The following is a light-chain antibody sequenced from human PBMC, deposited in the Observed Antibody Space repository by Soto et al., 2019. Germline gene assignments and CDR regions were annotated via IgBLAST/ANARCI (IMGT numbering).Light chain of an antibody. CDR1: QNVYNNY. CDR3: QQYGSSPQT. J-gene: IGKJ4*01. CDR2: GAS. Sequence: EIVLTQSPGTLSLSPGERATLSCRASQNVYNNYLAWYQQEPGQAPSLLINGASSRATGIPDRFSGSGSGIDFTLSITRLEPEDFAVYSGQQYGSSPQTFGGGTKMTIQ. V-gene: IGKV3-20*01.